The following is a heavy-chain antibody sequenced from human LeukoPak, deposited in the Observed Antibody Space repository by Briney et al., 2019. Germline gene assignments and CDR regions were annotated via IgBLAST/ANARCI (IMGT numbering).Heavy chain of an antibody. CDR3: ARSIVATVEMFDY. Sequence: SVKVSCKASGGTFSSYAISWVRQAPGQGLEWMGGIIPIFGTANYAQKFQGRVTITADESTSTAYMELSCLRSEDTAVYYCARSIVATVEMFDYWGQGTLVTVSS. J-gene: IGHJ4*02. CDR1: GGTFSSYA. V-gene: IGHV1-69*13. D-gene: IGHD5-12*01. CDR2: IIPIFGTA.